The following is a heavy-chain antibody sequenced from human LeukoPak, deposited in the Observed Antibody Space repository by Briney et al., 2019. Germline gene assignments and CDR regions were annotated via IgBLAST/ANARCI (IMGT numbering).Heavy chain of an antibody. D-gene: IGHD3-10*01. CDR2: ISYDGSNK. Sequence: GRSLRLSCAASGFTFSSYTMHWVRHAPGKGREWVAVISYDGSNKFYADSVKGRFTISRDNSKNTLYLQMNSLRAEDTAVYYCARGNYYGSGSYQPPFDYWGQGTLVTVSS. V-gene: IGHV3-30*04. J-gene: IGHJ4*02. CDR1: GFTFSSYT. CDR3: ARGNYYGSGSYQPPFDY.